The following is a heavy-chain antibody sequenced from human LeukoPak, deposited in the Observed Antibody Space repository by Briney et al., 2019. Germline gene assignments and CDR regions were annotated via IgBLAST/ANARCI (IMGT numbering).Heavy chain of an antibody. CDR3: AGDPFEYSSSYPGDY. Sequence: GGSLRLSCAASGFTFSSYSMNWVRQAPGKGLEWVSSISSSSSYIYYADSVKGRFTISRDNAKNSLYLQMNSLRAEDTAVYYCAGDPFEYSSSYPGDYWGQGTLVTVSS. J-gene: IGHJ4*02. D-gene: IGHD6-6*01. CDR1: GFTFSSYS. CDR2: ISSSSSYI. V-gene: IGHV3-21*01.